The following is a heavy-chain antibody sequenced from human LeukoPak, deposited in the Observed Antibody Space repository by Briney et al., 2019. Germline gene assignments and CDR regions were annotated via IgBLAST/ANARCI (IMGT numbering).Heavy chain of an antibody. CDR1: GYTFASYG. CDR3: VRGSADTPMAPIFY. CDR2: ISGHSGNT. J-gene: IGHJ4*02. V-gene: IGHV1-18*01. Sequence: GASVKVSCKASGYTFASYGITWVRQAPGRGLEWMGWISGHSGNTNYVQNLQGRVTMTTDTSTSTAYMELRSLRSDDTAVYYCVRGSADTPMAPIFYWGQGTLVTVSS. D-gene: IGHD5-18*01.